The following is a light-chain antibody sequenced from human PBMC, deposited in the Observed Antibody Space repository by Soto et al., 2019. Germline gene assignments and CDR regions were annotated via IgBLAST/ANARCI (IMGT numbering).Light chain of an antibody. V-gene: IGKV3-20*01. CDR1: QSISSNY. CDR2: GAS. Sequence: EIVLTQSPGTLSMSPGERATLSCRASQSISSNYLARYQQKPGKAPRLLIYGASSRATGIPDRFSGSGSGTDFTLTISRLEAEDFAVYYCQQYGSSPRTFGQGTKVEFK. CDR3: QQYGSSPRT. J-gene: IGKJ1*01.